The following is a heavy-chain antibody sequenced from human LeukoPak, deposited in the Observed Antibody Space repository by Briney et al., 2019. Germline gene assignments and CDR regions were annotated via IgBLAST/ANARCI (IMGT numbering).Heavy chain of an antibody. D-gene: IGHD5-24*01. Sequence: GESLKISCKGSGYSFTSYWIGWVRQMPGKGLEWMGIIYPGDSDTRYSPSSQGQVTISADKSISTAYLQWSSLKASDTAMYYCARPKSARRDGYNTDAFDIWGQGTMVTVSS. V-gene: IGHV5-51*01. CDR3: ARPKSARRDGYNTDAFDI. CDR2: IYPGDSDT. CDR1: GYSFTSYW. J-gene: IGHJ3*02.